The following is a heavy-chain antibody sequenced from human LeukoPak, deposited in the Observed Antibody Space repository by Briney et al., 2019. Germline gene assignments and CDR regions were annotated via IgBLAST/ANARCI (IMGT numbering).Heavy chain of an antibody. D-gene: IGHD1-1*01. Sequence: PGGSLRLSCAASGFTFSSYWMSWVRQVPGKGLEWVANIKPDGSGKYYVDSVKGRFTISRDNAKNSLYLRMNILRAEDTAVYYCATPHDDGSFDYWGQGTLVTVSS. V-gene: IGHV3-7*01. CDR2: IKPDGSGK. CDR1: GFTFSSYW. J-gene: IGHJ4*02. CDR3: ATPHDDGSFDY.